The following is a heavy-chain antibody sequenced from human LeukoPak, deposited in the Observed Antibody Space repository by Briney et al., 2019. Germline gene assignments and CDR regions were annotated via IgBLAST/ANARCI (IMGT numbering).Heavy chain of an antibody. J-gene: IGHJ4*02. D-gene: IGHD6-19*01. CDR3: ARLWSSSCWSLGH. CDR1: GGSISSSSYY. V-gene: IGHV4-39*01. CDR2: INYSGST. Sequence: SKTLTLTCTVSGGSISSSSYYWVWIRQPPGKGLEWIGSINYSGSTYYNPSLKSRVTISVDTSKNQFSLKLSSVTAADTAVYYCARLWSSSCWSLGHWREGTLVTVSS.